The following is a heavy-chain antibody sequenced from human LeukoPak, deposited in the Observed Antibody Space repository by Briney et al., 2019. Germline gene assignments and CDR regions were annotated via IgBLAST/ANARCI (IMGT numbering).Heavy chain of an antibody. Sequence: SETLSLTCAVYGESFSGYYWSWIRQPPGKGLEWIAEINHSGSANFSPSLKSRVTISVDTSKNQFSLKLSSVTAADTAIYCCARGRCGGDCYPNWFDPWGQGTLVTVSS. CDR1: GESFSGYY. CDR3: ARGRCGGDCYPNWFDP. V-gene: IGHV4-34*01. CDR2: INHSGSA. J-gene: IGHJ5*02. D-gene: IGHD2-21*02.